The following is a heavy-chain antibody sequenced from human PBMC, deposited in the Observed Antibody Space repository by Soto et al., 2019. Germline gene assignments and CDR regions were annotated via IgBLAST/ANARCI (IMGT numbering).Heavy chain of an antibody. CDR1: GFIFDNHA. Sequence: GGSLRLSCAASGFIFDNHAMHWVRQAPGKGLEWVAGVTWNSVATGYADSVKGRFTISRDNAKNSLYLQMNSLSAEDTAVYFCVKEGGMKYFDFWGRGTVVTVSS. D-gene: IGHD3-16*01. J-gene: IGHJ2*01. CDR3: VKEGGMKYFDF. CDR2: VTWNSVAT. V-gene: IGHV3-9*01.